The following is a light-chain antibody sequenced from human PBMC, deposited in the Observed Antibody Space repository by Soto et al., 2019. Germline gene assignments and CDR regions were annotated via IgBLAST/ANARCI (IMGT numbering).Light chain of an antibody. CDR3: QQYGSLPWT. CDR1: QSVTSSY. Sequence: EIVLTQSPGTLSLSPGERATLPCRASQSVTSSYLVWYQQKPGQAPRLLIYGASSRATGIPDRFSGSGSGTDFTLTISRLEPEDSAVYYCQQYGSLPWTFGQGTKVEIK. J-gene: IGKJ1*01. V-gene: IGKV3-20*01. CDR2: GAS.